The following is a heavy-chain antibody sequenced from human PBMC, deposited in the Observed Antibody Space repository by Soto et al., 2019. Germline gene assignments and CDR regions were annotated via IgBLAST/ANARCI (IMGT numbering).Heavy chain of an antibody. CDR3: ARYGSGPDNWFDP. J-gene: IGHJ5*02. V-gene: IGHV4-59*01. Sequence: TLSLTCTVSGASINNYYWGWIRQPPGKGLEWIGYFYDSGSTHYNPSLESRVTISVDTSKNQFSLKLSSVTAADTAVYYCARYGSGPDNWFDPWGQG. CDR2: FYDSGST. CDR1: GASINNYY. D-gene: IGHD3-10*01.